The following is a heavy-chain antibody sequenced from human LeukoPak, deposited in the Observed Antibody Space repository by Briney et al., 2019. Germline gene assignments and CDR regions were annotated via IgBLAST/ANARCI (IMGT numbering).Heavy chain of an antibody. D-gene: IGHD4-23*01. CDR1: GFTFDDYA. Sequence: GGSLRLSCAASGFTFDDYAMHWVRQGPGKGLEWVSGISWNSGSIGYADSVKGRFTISRDNAKNSLYLQMNSLRAEDTSVYYCATSDYGGLDYWGQGTLVTVSS. CDR3: ATSDYGGLDY. J-gene: IGHJ4*02. CDR2: ISWNSGSI. V-gene: IGHV3-9*01.